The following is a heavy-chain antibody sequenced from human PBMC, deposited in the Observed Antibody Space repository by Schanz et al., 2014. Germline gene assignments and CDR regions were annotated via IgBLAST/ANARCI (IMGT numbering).Heavy chain of an antibody. CDR3: ARRHHFRSGPYYYYYMDV. V-gene: IGHV4-4*02. CDR2: INNSGST. D-gene: IGHD3-3*02. Sequence: QVQLQESGPGLVKPSGTLSLTCAVSGGFISSINWWSWVRQSPGTGLEWIGEINNSGSTNYNPSLKSRVTISVDSSKNQFSLMLNSVTAADTAVYYCARRHHFRSGPYYYYYMDVWGKGTTVTVSS. J-gene: IGHJ6*03. CDR1: GGFISSINW.